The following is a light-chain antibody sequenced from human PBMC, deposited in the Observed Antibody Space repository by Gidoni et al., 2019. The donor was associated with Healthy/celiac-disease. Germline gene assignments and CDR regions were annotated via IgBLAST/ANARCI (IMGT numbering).Light chain of an antibody. V-gene: IGKV3-15*01. Sequence: EIVMTQSPATQSVSPGERATLSCRAIQSVRINLAWYQQKPGQAPRLLIYGASTRATGIPARFSGSGSGTEFTLTISSLQSEDFAVYYCQQYNNWPKVFGQGTKLEIK. CDR2: GAS. CDR1: QSVRIN. J-gene: IGKJ2*01. CDR3: QQYNNWPKV.